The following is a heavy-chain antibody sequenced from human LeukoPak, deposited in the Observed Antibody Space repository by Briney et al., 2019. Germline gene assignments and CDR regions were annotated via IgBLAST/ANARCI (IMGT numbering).Heavy chain of an antibody. CDR2: IYSGGST. CDR1: GFTFSNYA. Sequence: PGGSLRLSCAASGFTFSNYAISWVRQAPGKGLEWVSFIYSGGSTYYADSVKGRFTISRDNSKNTLYLQMNSLRAEETAVYYCAKDIGYYDSSGYDYWGQGTLVTVSS. D-gene: IGHD3-22*01. V-gene: IGHV3-23*03. CDR3: AKDIGYYDSSGYDY. J-gene: IGHJ4*02.